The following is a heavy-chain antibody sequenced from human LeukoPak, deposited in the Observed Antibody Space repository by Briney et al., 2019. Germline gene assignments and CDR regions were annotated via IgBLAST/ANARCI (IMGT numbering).Heavy chain of an antibody. J-gene: IGHJ1*01. CDR1: GGSISSYY. CDR3: ARQNDDLGYFQH. D-gene: IGHD1-1*01. CDR2: IYYSGRT. V-gene: IGHV4-59*08. Sequence: PSETLSLTCTVSGGSISSYYWSWIRQPPGKGLEWVGYIYYSGRTKYNPSLKSRVTISVDTSKNQFSLKLSSVTAADTAVYYCARQNDDLGYFQHWGQGTLVTVSS.